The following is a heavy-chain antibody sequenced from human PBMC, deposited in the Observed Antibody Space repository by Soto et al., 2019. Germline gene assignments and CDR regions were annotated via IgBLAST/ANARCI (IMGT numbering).Heavy chain of an antibody. J-gene: IGHJ4*02. CDR3: ARRTEMATRYYFDY. Sequence: QLQLQESGPGLVKPSETLSLTCTVSGGSISSSSYYWGWIRQPPGKGLEWIGSIYYSGSTYYNPSLKSRVTISVDTSKNQFSLKLSSVTAADTAVYYCARRTEMATRYYFDYWGQGTLVTVSS. CDR1: GGSISSSSYY. D-gene: IGHD5-12*01. CDR2: IYYSGST. V-gene: IGHV4-39*01.